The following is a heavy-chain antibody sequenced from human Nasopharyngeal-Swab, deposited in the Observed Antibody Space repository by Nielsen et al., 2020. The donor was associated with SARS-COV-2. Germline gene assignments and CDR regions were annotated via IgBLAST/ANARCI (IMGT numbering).Heavy chain of an antibody. CDR1: GFTFSSYE. Sequence: GESLKISCAASGFTFSSYEMNWVRQAPGKGLEWVSYISSSGSTIYYADSVKGRFTISRDNSKNTLYLQMNSLRAEDTAVYYCARDLWPAFIASHGMDVWGQGTTVTVS. V-gene: IGHV3-48*03. J-gene: IGHJ6*02. CDR3: ARDLWPAFIASHGMDV. D-gene: IGHD6-6*01. CDR2: ISSSGSTI.